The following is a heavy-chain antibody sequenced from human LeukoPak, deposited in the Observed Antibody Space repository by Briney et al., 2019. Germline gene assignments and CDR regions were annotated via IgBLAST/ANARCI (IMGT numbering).Heavy chain of an antibody. D-gene: IGHD4-17*01. CDR1: GYTFTGYY. CDR2: INPNSGGT. Sequence: ASVKVSCKASGYTFTGYYMHWVRQAPGQGLEWMGWINPNSGGTNYAQKFQGRVTMTRDTSISTAYMELSMLRSDDTAVYYCARLLFDGDYVAFDYWGQGTLVTVSS. V-gene: IGHV1-2*02. J-gene: IGHJ4*02. CDR3: ARLLFDGDYVAFDY.